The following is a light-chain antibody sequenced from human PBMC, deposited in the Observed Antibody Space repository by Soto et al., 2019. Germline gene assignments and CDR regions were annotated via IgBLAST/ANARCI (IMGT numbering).Light chain of an antibody. CDR1: QSISSW. Sequence: DIQMNQSPCTLSASVGDRVTITCRASQSISSWLAWYQQKPGKAPKLLIYDASSLESGVPSRFSGSGSGTEFTLTISSLQPDDFATYYCQQYNSYSTFGQGTKVDIK. V-gene: IGKV1-5*01. CDR2: DAS. CDR3: QQYNSYST. J-gene: IGKJ1*01.